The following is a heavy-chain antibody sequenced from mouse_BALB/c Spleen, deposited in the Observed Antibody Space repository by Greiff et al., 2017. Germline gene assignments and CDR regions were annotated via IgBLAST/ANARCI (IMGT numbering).Heavy chain of an antibody. CDR3: ARGFHYGSSYDAMDY. CDR2: INPYNDGT. Sequence: VQLQQSGPELVKPGASVKMSCKASGYTFTSYVMHWVKQKPGQGLEWIGYINPYNDGTKYNEKFKGKATLTSDKSSSTAYMELSSLTSEDSAVYYCARGFHYGSSYDAMDYWGQGTSVTVSS. J-gene: IGHJ4*01. CDR1: GYTFTSYV. D-gene: IGHD1-1*01. V-gene: IGHV1-14*01.